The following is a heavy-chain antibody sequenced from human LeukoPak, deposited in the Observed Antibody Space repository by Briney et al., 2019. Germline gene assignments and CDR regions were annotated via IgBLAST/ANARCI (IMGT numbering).Heavy chain of an antibody. D-gene: IGHD6-19*01. CDR2: IGGTIYGGTT. J-gene: IGHJ4*02. CDR1: GFTFGDYA. CDR3: TRDLKAGNRGY. V-gene: IGHV3-49*03. Sequence: PGGSLRLSCTASGFTFGDYAVSWFRQAPGKGLEWVGVIGGTIYGGTTQYAASVKGRFTISRDDSKSIAYLQMNSLKTEDTAVYYCTRDLKAGNRGYWGQGTLVTVSS.